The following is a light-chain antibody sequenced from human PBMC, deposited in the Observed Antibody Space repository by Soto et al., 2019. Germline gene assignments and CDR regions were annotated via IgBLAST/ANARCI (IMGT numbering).Light chain of an antibody. J-gene: IGLJ2*01. CDR1: TSNFGTKT. CDR2: RTD. CDR3: ASWDDVLHGPL. V-gene: IGLV1-44*01. Sequence: QSVLTQPPSASGTPGQKVTRSCSGTTSNFGTKTVSWYQQLPGAAPKLLIYRTDQLSSGVPDRFSGSKSGTSASLAISGLRSEDEAYYFCASWDDVLHGPLFGGGTKLTVL.